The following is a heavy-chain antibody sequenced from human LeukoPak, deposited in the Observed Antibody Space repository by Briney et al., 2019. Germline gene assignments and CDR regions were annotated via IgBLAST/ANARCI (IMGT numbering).Heavy chain of an antibody. J-gene: IGHJ4*02. V-gene: IGHV4-59*01. Sequence: SETLSLTCTVSGGSISSDYWSWIRQSPGKVLEWIGYIYYSGTTSYNPSLKSRVTISLDTSKNQFSLKLSSVTAADTAVYYCARGANWGSPDYWGQGTLVTVSS. CDR3: ARGANWGSPDY. D-gene: IGHD7-27*01. CDR2: IYYSGTT. CDR1: GGSISSDY.